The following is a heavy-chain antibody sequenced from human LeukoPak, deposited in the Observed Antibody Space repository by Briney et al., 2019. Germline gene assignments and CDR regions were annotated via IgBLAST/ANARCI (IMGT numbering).Heavy chain of an antibody. Sequence: PGGSLRLSCAGSGFTFSSYAMSWVRQAPGKGLEWVSAISGSGDNTYYADSVKGRFTISRDNSKNTLYLQMDSLRAEDTAVYYCARDVIYASEIYSYGDCWGQGTLVTVSS. V-gene: IGHV3-23*01. CDR3: ARDVIYASEIYSYGDC. CDR2: ISGSGDNT. J-gene: IGHJ4*02. CDR1: GFTFSSYA. D-gene: IGHD3-16*01.